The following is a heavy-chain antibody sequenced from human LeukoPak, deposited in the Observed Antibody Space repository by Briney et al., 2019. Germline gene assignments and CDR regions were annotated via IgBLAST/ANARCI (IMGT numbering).Heavy chain of an antibody. J-gene: IGHJ3*02. CDR3: ARDLGDGYRAVDAFDI. CDR2: IIPIFGTA. V-gene: IGHV1-69*05. CDR1: GGTLSSYA. D-gene: IGHD5-24*01. Sequence: SVKVSCKASGGTLSSYAISWVRQAPGQGLEWMGGIIPIFGTANYAQKFQGRVTITTDESTSTAYMELSSLRSEDTAVYYCARDLGDGYRAVDAFDIWGQGTMVTVSS.